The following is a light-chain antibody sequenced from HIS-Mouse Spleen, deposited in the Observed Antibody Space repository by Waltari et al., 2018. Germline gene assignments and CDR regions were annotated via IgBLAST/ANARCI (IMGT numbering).Light chain of an antibody. CDR1: ALPKKY. CDR2: DDS. J-gene: IGLJ2*01. Sequence: SYELTQPPSVSVSPGQTARSPCSGQALPKKYAYWYPQKSGQAPVLVIYDDSKRPSGIPERFSGSSSGTMATLTISGAQVEDEADYYCYSTDSSGNHRVFGGGTKLTVL. CDR3: YSTDSSGNHRV. V-gene: IGLV3-10*01.